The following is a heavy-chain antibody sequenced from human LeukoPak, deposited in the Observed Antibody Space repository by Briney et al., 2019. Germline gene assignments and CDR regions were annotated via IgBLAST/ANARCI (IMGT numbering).Heavy chain of an antibody. V-gene: IGHV3-30*02. Sequence: GGSLRLSCAASGFTFSSCGMHWVRQAPGRGLEWVTFIRSDGSDKYYAVSVKGRFTISRDNSKNTLYLQMDSLRAEDTVVYYCAKDPRGSGSSIDYWGQGTLVTVSS. J-gene: IGHJ4*02. CDR2: IRSDGSDK. CDR1: GFTFSSCG. CDR3: AKDPRGSGSSIDY. D-gene: IGHD3-10*01.